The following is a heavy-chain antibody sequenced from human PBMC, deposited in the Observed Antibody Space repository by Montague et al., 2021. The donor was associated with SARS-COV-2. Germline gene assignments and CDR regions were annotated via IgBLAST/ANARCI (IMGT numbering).Heavy chain of an antibody. V-gene: IGHV3-7*01. J-gene: IGHJ6*02. CDR2: IKLDGSGE. CDR1: GFIFGDYW. Sequence: SLRLSCAASGFIFGDYWMSWVRQAPGKGLEWVANIKLDGSGEYYMDSVKGRFTVSRDNARNSLYLQMNSLRAEDTAVYYCAARADYYYGMDVWGQGTSVTVSS. CDR3: AARADYYYGMDV.